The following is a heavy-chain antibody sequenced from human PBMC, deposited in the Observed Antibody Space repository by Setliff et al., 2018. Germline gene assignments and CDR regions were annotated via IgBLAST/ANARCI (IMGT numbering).Heavy chain of an antibody. CDR2: IYYNGNT. CDR1: GDSISSSTYH. D-gene: IGHD2-15*01. J-gene: IGHJ5*02. Sequence: SETLSLTCTVSGDSISSSTYHWGWIRQSPGKGLEWIGNIYYNGNTNKNPSLKSRVTISVDTSRDQFSLTLTSVTAADTAIYYCARQRVVVGAPSWFDPWGQGTLVTVSS. V-gene: IGHV4-39*01. CDR3: ARQRVVVGAPSWFDP.